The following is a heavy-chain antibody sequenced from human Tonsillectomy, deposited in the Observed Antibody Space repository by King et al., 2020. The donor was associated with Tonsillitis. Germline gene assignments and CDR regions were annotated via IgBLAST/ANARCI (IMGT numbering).Heavy chain of an antibody. Sequence: ETQLVQSGAEVKKPGESLKISCKGSGYSFTRYWIVWVRKMPGKGLEWMGIIYPGDSETRYSPSFQGQVTISADKSISTAFLQWSRLKASDSAIYYCARYDSTGAGAFDIWGQGTMVTVSS. CDR1: GYSFTRYW. D-gene: IGHD3-22*01. CDR3: ARYDSTGAGAFDI. V-gene: IGHV5-51*01. CDR2: IYPGDSET. J-gene: IGHJ3*02.